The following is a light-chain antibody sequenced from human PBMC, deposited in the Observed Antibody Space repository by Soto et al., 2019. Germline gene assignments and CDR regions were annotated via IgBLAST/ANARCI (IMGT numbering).Light chain of an antibody. V-gene: IGLV2-23*01. J-gene: IGLJ3*02. CDR3: CSYAGSSTWV. Sequence: QSVLTQPASVSGSPGQSITISCTGTSSDVGNYNLVSWYQQHPGKAPKLMIYEGSKRPSGVSNRFSGSKSGNTASLTISGLQAEDEADSYCCSYAGSSTWVFGGGTKLTVL. CDR2: EGS. CDR1: SSDVGNYNL.